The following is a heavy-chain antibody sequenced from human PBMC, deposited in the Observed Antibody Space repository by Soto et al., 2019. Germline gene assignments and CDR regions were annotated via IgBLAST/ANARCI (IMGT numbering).Heavy chain of an antibody. CDR3: GGDIGDYPGGCFDP. D-gene: IGHD4-17*01. Sequence: QVQLVQSGAEVKKPGASVDVSCKASGYTFTGYYMHWVRQAPGQGLEWMGWINPNSGGTNYAQKVQAWVTMTRDTSISTAYMELGRLRSDDRAVYYCGGDIGDYPGGCFDPWGQGTLVTVSS. V-gene: IGHV1-2*04. CDR1: GYTFTGYY. CDR2: INPNSGGT. J-gene: IGHJ5*02.